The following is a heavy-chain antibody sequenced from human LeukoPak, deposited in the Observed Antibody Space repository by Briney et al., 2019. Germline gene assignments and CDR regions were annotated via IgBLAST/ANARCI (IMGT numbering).Heavy chain of an antibody. CDR1: GGSFSGYY. CDR3: AKDPRVGATNYFDY. CDR2: INHSGST. Sequence: SETLSLTCAVYGGSFSGYYWSWIRQPPGKGLEWIGEINHSGSTNYNPSLKSRVTISVDTSKNQFSLKLSSVTAADTAVYYCAKDPRVGATNYFDYWGQGTLVTVSS. V-gene: IGHV4-34*01. J-gene: IGHJ4*02. D-gene: IGHD1-26*01.